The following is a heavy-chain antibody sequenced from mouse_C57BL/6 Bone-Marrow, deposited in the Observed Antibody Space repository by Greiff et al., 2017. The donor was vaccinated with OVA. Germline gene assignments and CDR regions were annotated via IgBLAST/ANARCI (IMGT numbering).Heavy chain of an antibody. Sequence: QVQLQQPGAELVRPGSSVKLSCKASGYTFTSYWMDWVKQRPGQGLEWIGNIYPSDSETHYNQKFKDKATLTVDKSSSTAYMQLSSLTSEDSAVYYCARNGYGWDYYAMDYWGQGTSVTVSS. CDR1: GYTFTSYW. J-gene: IGHJ4*01. CDR2: IYPSDSET. D-gene: IGHD2-2*01. V-gene: IGHV1-61*01. CDR3: ARNGYGWDYYAMDY.